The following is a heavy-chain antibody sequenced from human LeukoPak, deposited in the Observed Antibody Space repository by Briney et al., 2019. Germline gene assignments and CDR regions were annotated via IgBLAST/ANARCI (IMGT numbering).Heavy chain of an antibody. CDR3: VRLRRNSDTSGFYYYYDY. CDR2: ISVRSNYI. J-gene: IGHJ4*02. CDR1: GYTFSSYS. D-gene: IGHD3-22*01. V-gene: IGHV3-21*01. Sequence: GGSLRLSCAASGYTFSSYSINWVRQAPGKGLEWVSSISVRSNYIYYADSVRGRFSSSRDDARDSLYLQMKSLRAEDTAVYYCVRLRRNSDTSGFYYYYDYWGQGTLVTVSS.